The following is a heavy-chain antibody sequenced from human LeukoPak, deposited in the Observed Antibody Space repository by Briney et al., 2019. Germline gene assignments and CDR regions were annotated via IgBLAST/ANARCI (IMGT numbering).Heavy chain of an antibody. CDR1: GFTCSSYW. V-gene: IGHV3-23*01. J-gene: IGHJ4*02. D-gene: IGHD3-16*01. CDR3: AKDSARDDYVWGEGDY. CDR2: ISGSGGST. Sequence: GGSLRLSCAASGFTCSSYWMTWVRQAPGKGLEWVSAISGSGGSTYYADSVKGRFTISRDNSKNTLYLQMNSLRAEDTAVYYCAKDSARDDYVWGEGDYWGQGTLVTVSS.